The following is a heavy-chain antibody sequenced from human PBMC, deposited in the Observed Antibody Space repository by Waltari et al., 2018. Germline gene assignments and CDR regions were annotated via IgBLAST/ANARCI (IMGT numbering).Heavy chain of an antibody. Sequence: EVQLVASGGGLVQPGGSLRLPCAASGFPFRRHWMHWVRQAPGKGLVWVSRINGDGGSTSYADSVKGRFTISRDNANNMLYLQMNSLRAEDTAVYYCTRTRYCSTTTCQVDWFDPWGQGTLVTVSS. CDR1: GFPFRRHW. V-gene: IGHV3-74*01. D-gene: IGHD2-2*01. CDR3: TRTRYCSTTTCQVDWFDP. CDR2: INGDGGST. J-gene: IGHJ5*02.